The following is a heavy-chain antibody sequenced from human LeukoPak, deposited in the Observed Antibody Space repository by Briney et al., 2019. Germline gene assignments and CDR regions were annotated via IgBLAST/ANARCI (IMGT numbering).Heavy chain of an antibody. CDR2: IDTNTGNP. J-gene: IGHJ4*02. V-gene: IGHV7-4-1*02. CDR1: GYSFTSHP. Sequence: ASVKVSCKTSGYSFTSHPMNWVRQAPGQGPEWMGWIDTNTGNPTYAQGFSGRFVFSLDTSVTTAYLLIISLEAEDSAVYYCARGTTGYFGTDYWGQGTLVAVSS. CDR3: ARGTTGYFGTDY. D-gene: IGHD3-9*01.